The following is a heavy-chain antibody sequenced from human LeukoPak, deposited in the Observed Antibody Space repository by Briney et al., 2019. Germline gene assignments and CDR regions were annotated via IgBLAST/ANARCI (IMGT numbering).Heavy chain of an antibody. J-gene: IGHJ4*02. D-gene: IGHD3-22*01. V-gene: IGHV1-69*13. Sequence: SVKVSCKASGYTFTGYYMHWVRQAPGQGLEWMGGIIPIFGTANYAQKFQGRVTITADESTSTAYMELSSLRSEDTAVYYCARDPDSSGYYDYWGQGTLVTVSS. CDR2: IIPIFGTA. CDR3: ARDPDSSGYYDY. CDR1: GYTFTGYY.